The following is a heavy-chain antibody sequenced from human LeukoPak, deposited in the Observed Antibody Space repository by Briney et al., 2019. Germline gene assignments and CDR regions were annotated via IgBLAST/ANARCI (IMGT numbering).Heavy chain of an antibody. Sequence: SETLSLTCTVSGGSISSSSYYWGWIRQPPGKGLEWIGRIYTSGSTNYNPSLKSRVTISVDTSKNQFSLKLSSVTAADTAVYYCARNDFWSGYLDYWGQGTLVTVSS. CDR3: ARNDFWSGYLDY. J-gene: IGHJ4*02. D-gene: IGHD3-3*01. CDR2: IYTSGST. CDR1: GGSISSSSYY. V-gene: IGHV4-39*07.